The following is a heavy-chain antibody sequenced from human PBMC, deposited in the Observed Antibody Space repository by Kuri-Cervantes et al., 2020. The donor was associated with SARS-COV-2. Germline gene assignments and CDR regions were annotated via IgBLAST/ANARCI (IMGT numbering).Heavy chain of an antibody. D-gene: IGHD4-11*01. CDR3: AKDLLGGLHPFDY. J-gene: IGHJ4*02. CDR1: GFTFSSYG. CDR2: IRYDGSNK. V-gene: IGHV3-30*02. Sequence: GGSLRLSCAASGFTFSSYGMHWVRQAPGKGLEWVAFIRYDGSNKYYADSVKGRFTISRDNSKNTLYLQMNSPRAEDTAVYYCAKDLLGGLHPFDYWGQGTLVTVSS.